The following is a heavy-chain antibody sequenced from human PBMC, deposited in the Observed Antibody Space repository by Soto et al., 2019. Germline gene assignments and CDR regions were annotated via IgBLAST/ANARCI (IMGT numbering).Heavy chain of an antibody. V-gene: IGHV2-5*02. D-gene: IGHD3-16*02. CDR3: AHLMITYGGVVADDAGDF. J-gene: IGHJ3*01. CDR1: GFSLSSSRVG. CDR2: IYWDGDK. Sequence: QITLTESGPTLVKPTQTLTLTCTFSGFSLSSSRVGVAWIRQPPGKALEWLAVIYWDGDKRYSPSLRSRLTSTKDTSKHQVVRTMTNVDPVDTATYFCAHLMITYGGVVADDAGDFWGQGTMVTISS.